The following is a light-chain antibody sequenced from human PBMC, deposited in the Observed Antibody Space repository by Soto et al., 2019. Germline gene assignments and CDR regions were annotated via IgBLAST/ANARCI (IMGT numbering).Light chain of an antibody. CDR2: GAS. V-gene: IGKV3-20*01. CDR1: RTIRSNY. Sequence: ETVLTQSPGTLSLSPGERATLSCRASRTIRSNYLAWYRQTPGQAPRLLIYGASNRATGIADRFSGSGSGTDFTLIISRLEPEDFALYYCQQSGSSPWTFGQGTKVEIK. J-gene: IGKJ1*01. CDR3: QQSGSSPWT.